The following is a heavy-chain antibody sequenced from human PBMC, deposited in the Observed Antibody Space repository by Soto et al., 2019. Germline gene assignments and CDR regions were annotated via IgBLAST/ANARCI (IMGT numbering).Heavy chain of an antibody. J-gene: IGHJ5*02. V-gene: IGHV1-3*01. Sequence: QVQLVQSGAEVKKPGASVKVSCKASGYTCTSYAMHWVRQAPGQRLEWMGWINAGNGNTKYSQKFHGRVTITRDTSASTAYMELSSLRSEDTAVYYCARVLGFGPHGQSYWFDPWGQGTLVTVSS. D-gene: IGHD3-10*01. CDR3: ARVLGFGPHGQSYWFDP. CDR2: INAGNGNT. CDR1: GYTCTSYA.